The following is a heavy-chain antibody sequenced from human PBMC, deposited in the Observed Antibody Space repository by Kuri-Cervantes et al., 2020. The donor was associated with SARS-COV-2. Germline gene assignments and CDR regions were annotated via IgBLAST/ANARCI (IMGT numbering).Heavy chain of an antibody. CDR3: ASEMENGPGDGLVVPAAIDY. V-gene: IGHV3-30-3*01. D-gene: IGHD2-2*01. CDR2: ISYDGSNK. Sequence: GGSLRLSCAASGFTFSSYAMHWVRQAPGKGLEWVAVISYDGSNKYYADSVKGRFTISRDNSKNTLYLQMNSLRAEDTAVYYCASEMENGPGDGLVVPAAIDYWGQGTLVTLSS. J-gene: IGHJ4*02. CDR1: GFTFSSYA.